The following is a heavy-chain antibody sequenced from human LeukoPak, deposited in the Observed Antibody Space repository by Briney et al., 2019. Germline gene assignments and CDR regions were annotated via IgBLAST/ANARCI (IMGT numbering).Heavy chain of an antibody. CDR2: ITSSRSYI. J-gene: IGHJ6*02. Sequence: GGSLRLSCAASGFTFSSYNMNWVRQAPGKGLEWVSSITSSRSYIYYADSVKGRFTISRDNAENSLHLQMNSLRAEDTAVYYCARDGYYYGSGTYYRYYYSGMDVWGQGTTVTVSS. CDR1: GFTFSSYN. D-gene: IGHD3-10*01. V-gene: IGHV3-21*01. CDR3: ARDGYYYGSGTYYRYYYSGMDV.